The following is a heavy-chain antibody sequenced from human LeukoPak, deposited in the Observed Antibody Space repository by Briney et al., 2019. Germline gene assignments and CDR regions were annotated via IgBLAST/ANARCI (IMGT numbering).Heavy chain of an antibody. CDR1: GDSISSTSYY. Sequence: SETLSLTCTVSGDSISSTSYYWSWIRQPAGKGLEWIGRIYTSGSTNYNPSLKSRVTISVDTSKNQFSLKLSSVTAADTAVYYCASLGRYWEMDYWGQGTLVTVSS. CDR3: ASLGRYWEMDY. CDR2: IYTSGST. J-gene: IGHJ4*02. D-gene: IGHD1-26*01. V-gene: IGHV4-61*02.